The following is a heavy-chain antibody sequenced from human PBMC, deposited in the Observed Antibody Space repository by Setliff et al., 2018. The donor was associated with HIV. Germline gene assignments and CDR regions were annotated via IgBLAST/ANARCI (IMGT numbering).Heavy chain of an antibody. J-gene: IGHJ1*01. CDR2: IGPIYTSGST. Sequence: LSLTCTVSGGSISGYYWSWIRQPAGKGLEWIGRIGPIYTSGSTKYNPSLESRVTMSVDTSKNQFSLRLYSVTAADTAVYYCASFDLSTTSSADWGQGALVTVSS. CDR1: GGSISGYY. V-gene: IGHV4-4*07. CDR3: ASFDLSTTSSAD. D-gene: IGHD6-6*01.